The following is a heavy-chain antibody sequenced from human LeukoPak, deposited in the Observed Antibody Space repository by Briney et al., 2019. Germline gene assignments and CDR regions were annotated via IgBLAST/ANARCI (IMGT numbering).Heavy chain of an antibody. Sequence: GGSLSLSCAASGFTFSSYAMSWVRQAPGKGLEWVSAISGSGGSTYYADSVKGRFTISRDNSKNTLYLQMNSLRAEDTAVYYCAKVPMDTAMVLYYFDYWGQGTLVTVSS. CDR3: AKVPMDTAMVLYYFDY. D-gene: IGHD5-18*01. CDR2: ISGSGGST. J-gene: IGHJ4*02. CDR1: GFTFSSYA. V-gene: IGHV3-23*01.